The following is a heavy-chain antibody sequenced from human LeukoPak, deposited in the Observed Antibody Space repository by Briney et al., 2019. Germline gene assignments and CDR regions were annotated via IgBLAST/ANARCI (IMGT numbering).Heavy chain of an antibody. J-gene: IGHJ4*02. CDR2: IKSKSDGGTT. Sequence: SGGSLRLSCAASGFSFSRAWMSWVRQAPGKGLEWVGRIKSKSDGGTTDYAAPVKGRFTISRDDSKNTLFLQVNSLKIEDTAVYYRTTVTLRPVGLWGQGTLVTVSS. CDR3: TTVTLRPVGL. V-gene: IGHV3-15*05. CDR1: GFSFSRAW. D-gene: IGHD3-10*01.